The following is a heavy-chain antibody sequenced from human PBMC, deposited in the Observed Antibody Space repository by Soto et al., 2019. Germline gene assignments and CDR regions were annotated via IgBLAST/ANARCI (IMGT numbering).Heavy chain of an antibody. D-gene: IGHD1-26*01. J-gene: IGHJ6*02. CDR3: ARLEKWYYNYYGLDV. Sequence: GESLKISCKGSGYSFPTYWISWVRQMPGKGLEWMGKIDPSDSSTNYSPSFRGHITISVDRSINTAHLQFSSLKAADTAVYYCARLEKWYYNYYGLDVWGQGTMVTVSS. CDR2: IDPSDSST. V-gene: IGHV5-10-1*01. CDR1: GYSFPTYW.